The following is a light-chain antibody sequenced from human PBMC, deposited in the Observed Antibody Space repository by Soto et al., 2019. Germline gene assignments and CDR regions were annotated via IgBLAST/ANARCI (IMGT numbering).Light chain of an antibody. V-gene: IGKV3-11*01. CDR3: QQRSKWRT. Sequence: EIVMTQSPATLSVSPGEGATLSCRASQSVSSKLAWYQQKPGQAPRLLIYGASTRATGIPARFSGSGFGTDFTLTISSLEPEDFAVYYCQQRSKWRTFGQGTKVDIK. CDR1: QSVSSK. J-gene: IGKJ1*01. CDR2: GAS.